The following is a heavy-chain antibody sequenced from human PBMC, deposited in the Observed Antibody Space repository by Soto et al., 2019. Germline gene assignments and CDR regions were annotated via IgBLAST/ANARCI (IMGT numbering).Heavy chain of an antibody. V-gene: IGHV5-10-1*01. CDR3: ARHVDTAMAETDNLAGYYYYGMDV. D-gene: IGHD5-18*01. CDR2: IDPSDSYT. Sequence: RGESLKISCKGSGYSFTSYWISWVRQMPGKGLEWMGRIDPSDSYTNYSPSFQGHVTISADKSISTAYLQWSSLKASDTAMYYCARHVDTAMAETDNLAGYYYYGMDVWGQGTTVTVSS. CDR1: GYSFTSYW. J-gene: IGHJ6*02.